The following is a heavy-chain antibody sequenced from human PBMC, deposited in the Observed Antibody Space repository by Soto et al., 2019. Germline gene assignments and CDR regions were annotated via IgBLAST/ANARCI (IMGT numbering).Heavy chain of an antibody. CDR1: GFTFSSYG. CDR2: IWYDGSNK. D-gene: IGHD3-10*01. J-gene: IGHJ6*02. Sequence: QPGGSLRLSCAASGFTFSSYGMHWVRQAPGKGLEWVAVIWYDGSNKYYADSVKGRFTISRDNSKNTLYLQMNSLRAEDTAVYYCARSMVRGVTNYYYYYGMDVWGQGTTVTVSS. CDR3: ARSMVRGVTNYYYYYGMDV. V-gene: IGHV3-33*01.